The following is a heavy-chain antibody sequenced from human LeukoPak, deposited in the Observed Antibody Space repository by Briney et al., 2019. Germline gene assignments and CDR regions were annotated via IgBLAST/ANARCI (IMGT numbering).Heavy chain of an antibody. V-gene: IGHV3-48*03. D-gene: IGHD3-10*01. Sequence: GGSLRLSCSASGFTFNSYEMDGVRHAQEKGLEWVSYISSSGSTIYYADSVKGRFTISRDNAKNSLYLQMNSLRAEDTAVYYCARGRGKLDYWGQGTLVTVSS. J-gene: IGHJ4*02. CDR1: GFTFNSYE. CDR2: ISSSGSTI. CDR3: ARGRGKLDY.